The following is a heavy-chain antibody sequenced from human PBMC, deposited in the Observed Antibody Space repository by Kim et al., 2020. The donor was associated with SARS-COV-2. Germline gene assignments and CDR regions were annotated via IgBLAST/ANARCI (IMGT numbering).Heavy chain of an antibody. CDR3: TTDRDLLGPYYFDY. D-gene: IGHD3-10*01. V-gene: IGHV3-15*01. CDR1: GFTFSNAW. Sequence: GGSLRLSCAASGFTFSNAWMSWVRQAPGKGLEWVGRIKSKTDGGTTDYAAPVKGRFTISRDDSKNTLYLQMNSLKTEDTAVYYCTTDRDLLGPYYFDYWGQGTLVTVSS. CDR2: IKSKTDGGTT. J-gene: IGHJ4*02.